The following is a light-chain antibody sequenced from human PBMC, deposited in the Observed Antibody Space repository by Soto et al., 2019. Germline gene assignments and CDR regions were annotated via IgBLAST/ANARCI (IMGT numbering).Light chain of an antibody. CDR3: QQYETFSGT. CDR1: QSISSW. V-gene: IGKV1-5*03. J-gene: IGKJ1*01. CDR2: KAS. Sequence: DIRFTQSPSSLSASVGDRVTITCRASQSISSWLAWYQQKPGKAPKLLIYKASSLESGVPSRFSGSGSGTEFTLTISSLQPDDFATYYCQQYETFSGTFGPGTKVDIK.